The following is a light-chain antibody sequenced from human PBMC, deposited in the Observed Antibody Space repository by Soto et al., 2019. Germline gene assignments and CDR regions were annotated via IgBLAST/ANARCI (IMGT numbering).Light chain of an antibody. Sequence: QSVLTQPASVSGSPGQSITISCTGTSSDVGGYNYVSWYQHHPGKAPKPMIYEVSNRPSGVSNRFSGSKSANTASLTISGLQAEDEADYYCTSYTSTSTPYVFGAGTKVTAL. V-gene: IGLV2-14*01. CDR1: SSDVGGYNY. CDR2: EVS. CDR3: TSYTSTSTPYV. J-gene: IGLJ1*01.